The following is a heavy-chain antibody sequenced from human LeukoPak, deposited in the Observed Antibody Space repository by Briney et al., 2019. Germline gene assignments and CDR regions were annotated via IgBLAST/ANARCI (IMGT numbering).Heavy chain of an antibody. J-gene: IGHJ6*03. CDR2: TKYRSKWYN. D-gene: IGHD2-15*01. CDR1: GDSVSSNSAA. V-gene: IGHV6-1*01. Sequence: LSQTLSLTCAMSGDSVSSNSAAWNWIRQSPSRGLEWLGRTKYRSKWYNDYAVSVKSRITINPDTSKNQFSLQLNSVTPEDTAVYYCARVVAGGAVTYYYYYYYMDVWGKGTTVTASS. CDR3: ARVVAGGAVTYYYYYYYMDV.